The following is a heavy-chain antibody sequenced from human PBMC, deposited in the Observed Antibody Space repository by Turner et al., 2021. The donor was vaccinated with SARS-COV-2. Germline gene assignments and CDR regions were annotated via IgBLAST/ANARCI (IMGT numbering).Heavy chain of an antibody. CDR1: GGSFSGYY. CDR2: SHQSETT. J-gene: IGHJ4*02. V-gene: IGHV4-34*02. Sequence: QVQLQQWGAVLVKPSETLSLTCAVYGGSFSGYYWTWIRQPPEKGLGWIGESHQSETTNHNPSLKGRVTMSVDTSKNQFYLKVSSVTAADTAVYYCAKGDDSRKSGLLWGQGTLVTVSS. D-gene: IGHD2-15*01. CDR3: AKGDDSRKSGLL.